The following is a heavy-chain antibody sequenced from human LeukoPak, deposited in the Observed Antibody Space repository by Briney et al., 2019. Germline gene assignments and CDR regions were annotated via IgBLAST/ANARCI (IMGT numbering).Heavy chain of an antibody. CDR2: IIHIFGTA. CDR3: ASVDYYGSGSYLRGPIDY. D-gene: IGHD3-10*01. J-gene: IGHJ4*02. V-gene: IGHV1-69*05. Sequence: ASVKVSCKASRYTFTGYYMHWVRQAPGQGLEWMGGIIHIFGTANYAQKFQGRVTITTDESTSTAYMELSSLRSEDTAVYYCASVDYYGSGSYLRGPIDYWGQGTLVTLSS. CDR1: RYTFTGYY.